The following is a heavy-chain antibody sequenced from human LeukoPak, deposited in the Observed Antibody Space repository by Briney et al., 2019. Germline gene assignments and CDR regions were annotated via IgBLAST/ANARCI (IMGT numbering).Heavy chain of an antibody. Sequence: GGSLRLSCAASGFTFGNYGMSWVRQAPGKGLEWVSGINWNGGSTGYADSVEGRFTIFRDNAKNSLYLQMNSLRAEDTAVYYCARALDSSGYYGYPWLVYYFDYWGQGTLVTVSS. D-gene: IGHD3-22*01. CDR2: INWNGGST. CDR3: ARALDSSGYYGYPWLVYYFDY. CDR1: GFTFGNYG. V-gene: IGHV3-20*04. J-gene: IGHJ4*02.